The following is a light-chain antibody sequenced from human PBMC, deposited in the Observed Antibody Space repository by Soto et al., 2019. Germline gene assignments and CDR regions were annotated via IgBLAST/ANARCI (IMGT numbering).Light chain of an antibody. V-gene: IGKV1-5*01. CDR1: QTISRW. CDR3: HSRA. CDR2: DAS. Sequence: DIQLTQTPSTFSASVGDEVTITCRASQTISRWLALYQQKPGRAPKLLIYDASTLESGVPSRFSGSGSETEFTLTISRLQPDDFATYFCHSRAFGQGTRLEIK. J-gene: IGKJ5*01.